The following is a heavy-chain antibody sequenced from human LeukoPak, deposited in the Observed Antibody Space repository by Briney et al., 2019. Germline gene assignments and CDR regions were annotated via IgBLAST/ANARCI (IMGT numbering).Heavy chain of an antibody. CDR1: GGSISSYY. J-gene: IGHJ4*02. Sequence: SETLSLTCTVSGGSISSYYWSWIRQPPEKGLEWIGYIYYSGSTNYNPSLKSRVTISVDTSKNQFSLKLSSVTAADTAVYYCAGTTYYYDSSGYYPGYWGQGTLVTVSS. CDR3: AGTTYYYDSSGYYPGY. V-gene: IGHV4-59*01. D-gene: IGHD3-22*01. CDR2: IYYSGST.